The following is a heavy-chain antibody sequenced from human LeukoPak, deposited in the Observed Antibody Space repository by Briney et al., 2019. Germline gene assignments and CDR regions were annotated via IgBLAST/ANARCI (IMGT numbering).Heavy chain of an antibody. CDR1: GFTFNDFV. CDR2: ISGDGGTT. V-gene: IGHV3-43*02. D-gene: IGHD2-21*02. J-gene: IGHJ6*03. Sequence: GGSLTLPCTGSGFTFNDFVMQWVRQVPGKSLDWVALISGDGGTTDYASSVEGRFTISRDNTQKSLFLEMNNLGTEDTALYYCAKSGLGDHGIFTGRGSPYYYYYLDVWGKGTTVIVS. CDR3: AKSGLGDHGIFTGRGSPYYYYYLDV.